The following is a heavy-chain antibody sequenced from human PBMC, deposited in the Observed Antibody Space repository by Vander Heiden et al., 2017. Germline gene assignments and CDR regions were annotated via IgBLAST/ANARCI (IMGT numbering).Heavy chain of an antibody. V-gene: IGHV3-15*01. J-gene: IGHJ4*02. CDR2: IKSKTDGGTT. CDR1: GFAFNSAW. D-gene: IGHD3-10*01. CDR3: TIQGAEDYYGSGSFDH. Sequence: EVQLVESGGGLAKPGGSLRLSCAVSGFAFNSAWMSWVRQAPGKGLEWVGRIKSKTDGGTTDYAAPVKGRFTVSRDDPENTLFLQLNSLKIEDTAVYYCTIQGAEDYYGSGSFDHWGQGTLVTVSS.